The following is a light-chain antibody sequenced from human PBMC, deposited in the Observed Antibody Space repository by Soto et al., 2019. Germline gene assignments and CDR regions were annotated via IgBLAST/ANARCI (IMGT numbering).Light chain of an antibody. CDR3: AAWDDSLNAWV. V-gene: IGLV1-47*01. CDR1: ISNIGSKY. CDR2: RDD. Sequence: QSVLTQPPSASTTPGQRVTIFCSGGISNIGSKYVYWYQHLPGPAPKLLIYRDDQRPSGVPDRFSGSKSGTSASLAISGLRSEDEADYYCAAWDDSLNAWVFGGGTQLTVL. J-gene: IGLJ3*02.